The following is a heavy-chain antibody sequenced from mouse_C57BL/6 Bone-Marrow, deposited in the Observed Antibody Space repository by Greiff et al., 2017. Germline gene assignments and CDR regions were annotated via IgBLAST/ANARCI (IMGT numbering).Heavy chain of an antibody. Sequence: VQLQQPGAELVIPGASVKLSCKASGYTFTRYWMHWVKQRPGQGLEWIGEIDPSDSYTNYNQKFKGKSTLTVDKSSSTAYMQLSSLTSEDSAVYYCARSTVVAPRYCDVWGTGTTVTGSS. D-gene: IGHD1-1*01. V-gene: IGHV1-69*01. CDR3: ARSTVVAPRYCDV. J-gene: IGHJ1*03. CDR2: IDPSDSYT. CDR1: GYTFTRYW.